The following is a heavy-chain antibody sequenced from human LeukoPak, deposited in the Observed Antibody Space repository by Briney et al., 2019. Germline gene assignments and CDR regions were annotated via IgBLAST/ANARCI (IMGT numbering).Heavy chain of an antibody. CDR1: GFTFSSHW. J-gene: IGHJ4*02. Sequence: GGYLRLSCAVSGFTFSSHWMSWVRQAPGKGLEWVAFIRYDGSNKYYADSVKGRFTISRDNSKNTLYLQMNSLRAEDTAVYYCAKAHGGAAYDSSGYLDYWGQGTLVTVSS. D-gene: IGHD3-22*01. V-gene: IGHV3-30*02. CDR3: AKAHGGAAYDSSGYLDY. CDR2: IRYDGSNK.